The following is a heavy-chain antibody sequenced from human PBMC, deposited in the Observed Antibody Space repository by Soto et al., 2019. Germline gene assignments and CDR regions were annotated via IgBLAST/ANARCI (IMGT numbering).Heavy chain of an antibody. D-gene: IGHD3-22*01. V-gene: IGHV4-59*01. J-gene: IGHJ4*02. CDR1: GGSISSYY. Sequence: QVQLQESGPGLVKPSETLSLTCTVSGGSISSYYWSWIRQPPGKGLEWIGYSYYSGSTNYNPSLKSRVTISVDTSKNQFSLKLSSVTAADTAVYYCARNYYDSSGYGTFDYWGQGTLVTVSS. CDR3: ARNYYDSSGYGTFDY. CDR2: SYYSGST.